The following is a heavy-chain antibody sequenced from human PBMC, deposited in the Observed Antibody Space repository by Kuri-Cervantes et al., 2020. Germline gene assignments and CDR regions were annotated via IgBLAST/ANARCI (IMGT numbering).Heavy chain of an antibody. Sequence: WGSLRLSCAVYGGSFSGYYWSWIRQPPGKGLEWIGEINDSGSTNYNPSLKSRVTISVDTSKNQFSLKLSSVTAADTVVYYCARDLPWDLRGNDAFDIWGQGTMVTVSS. CDR1: GGSFSGYY. J-gene: IGHJ3*02. CDR2: INDSGST. V-gene: IGHV4-34*01. CDR3: ARDLPWDLRGNDAFDI. D-gene: IGHD1-26*01.